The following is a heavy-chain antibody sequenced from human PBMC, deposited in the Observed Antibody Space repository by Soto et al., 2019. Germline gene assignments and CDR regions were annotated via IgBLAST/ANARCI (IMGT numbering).Heavy chain of an antibody. CDR2: INPSGGST. V-gene: IGHV1-46*01. Sequence: QVQLVQSGAEVKKPGASVKVSCKASGYTFTSYYMHWVRQAPGQGLAWRGIINPSGGSTSYAQKCQGRVTRTRDTSTSTVYRELRSLRSEDTAVDYGARGEGKGSRSAFDIWGQGTMVTVSS. J-gene: IGHJ3*02. CDR1: GYTFTSYY. CDR3: ARGEGKGSRSAFDI. D-gene: IGHD1-26*01.